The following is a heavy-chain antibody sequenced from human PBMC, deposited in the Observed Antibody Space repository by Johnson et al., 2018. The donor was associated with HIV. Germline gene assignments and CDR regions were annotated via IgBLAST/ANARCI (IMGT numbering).Heavy chain of an antibody. CDR1: GFTFDDFG. D-gene: IGHD3-9*01. J-gene: IGHJ3*01. CDR2: ISGSGSII. V-gene: IGHV3-48*01. CDR3: ARDGRDLVTRGSFDV. Sequence: MLLVESGGGLVKPGRSLRLSCAASGFTFDDFGMGWVRQAPGKGLQWVSYISGSGSIIYSTDSVQGRFTISRDNSKNTLFLQMNSLRAEDTAVYYCARDGRDLVTRGSFDVWGQGTVVTVSS.